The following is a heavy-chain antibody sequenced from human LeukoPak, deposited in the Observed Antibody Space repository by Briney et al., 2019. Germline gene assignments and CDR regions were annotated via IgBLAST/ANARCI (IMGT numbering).Heavy chain of an antibody. Sequence: GGSLRLSCAASGFTLTWHVMHWVRQAPGKALEYVSFIHHNGEITSYAESVRGRFTVSRDNSKNTLFLELSSLRTDDTAVYYCVRDMSGKYSCDYWGQGTLVTVSS. V-gene: IGHV3-64D*06. CDR3: VRDMSGKYSCDY. CDR2: IHHNGEIT. D-gene: IGHD1-26*01. J-gene: IGHJ4*02. CDR1: GFTLTWHV.